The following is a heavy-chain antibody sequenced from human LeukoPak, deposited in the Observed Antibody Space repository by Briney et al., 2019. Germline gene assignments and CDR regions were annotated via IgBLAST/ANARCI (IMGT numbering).Heavy chain of an antibody. CDR3: ARPSGSWPNYFFDF. CDR2: INPNSGET. V-gene: IGHV1-2*02. CDR1: GYTFTAYY. J-gene: IGHJ4*02. D-gene: IGHD6-13*01. Sequence: ASVKVSCKASGYTFTAYYIHWVRTAPGQGLEWMGWINPNSGETDYAQRFQGRVTMTRDTSISTAYMELSSLRSDDTAVYYCARPSGSWPNYFFDFWGQGTLVTVSS.